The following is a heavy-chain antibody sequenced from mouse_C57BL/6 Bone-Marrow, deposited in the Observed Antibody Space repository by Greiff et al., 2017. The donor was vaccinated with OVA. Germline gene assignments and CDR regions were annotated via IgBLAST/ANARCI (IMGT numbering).Heavy chain of an antibody. Sequence: VQLQQSGAELVKPGASVKLSCKASGYTFTSYWMHWVKQRPGQGLEWIGMIHPNSGSTNYNEKFKSKATLTVDKSSSTAYMQLSSLTSEDSAVYYCARRFLLWSMDYWGQGTSVTVSS. CDR3: ARRFLLWSMDY. V-gene: IGHV1-64*01. J-gene: IGHJ4*01. CDR1: GYTFTSYW. CDR2: IHPNSGST. D-gene: IGHD2-1*01.